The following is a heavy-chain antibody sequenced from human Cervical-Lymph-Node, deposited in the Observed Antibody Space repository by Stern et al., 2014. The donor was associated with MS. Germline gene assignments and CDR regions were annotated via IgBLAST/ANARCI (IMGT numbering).Heavy chain of an antibody. CDR2: INYSGST. V-gene: IGHV4-39*02. Sequence: VQLEESGPGLVKPSETLSLTCTVSGGSISSSNYYWGWNRQSPGKGLEWIGSINYSGSTYYNPSLKSRVTISVDTSKRQVSPKLPSVTAADTAVYYCAREMGAVASHGIDHWGQGALVTVSS. J-gene: IGHJ4*02. CDR3: AREMGAVASHGIDH. CDR1: GGSISSSNYY. D-gene: IGHD6-19*01.